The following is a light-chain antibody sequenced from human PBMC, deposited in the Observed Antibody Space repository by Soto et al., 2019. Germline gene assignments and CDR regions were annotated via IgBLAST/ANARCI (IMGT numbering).Light chain of an antibody. V-gene: IGKV1-5*03. CDR3: QQYNTYSPT. J-gene: IGKJ1*01. CDR2: KAS. CDR1: QSISSW. Sequence: DIQMTQSPSTRSAPVGDRSTITCRASQSISSWLAWYQQKTGKAPKLLIYKASSLESGVPSRFSGSGSGTEFTLTISSLQPDDFATYYCQQYNTYSPTFGQGTKVDIK.